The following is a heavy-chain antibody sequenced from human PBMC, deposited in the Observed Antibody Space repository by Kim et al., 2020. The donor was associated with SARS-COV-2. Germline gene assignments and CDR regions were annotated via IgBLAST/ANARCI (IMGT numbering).Heavy chain of an antibody. J-gene: IGHJ4*02. CDR3: ASEDGVRGVIKSH. V-gene: IGHV5-10-1*01. D-gene: IGHD3-10*01. Sequence: GESLKISCKGSGYSFTSYWNSWVHQMPGKGLEWMGRIDPSDSYTNYSPSFQGHVTISADKSISTAYLQWSSLKASDTAMYYCASEDGVRGVIKSHWGQGTLVTVSS. CDR1: GYSFTSYW. CDR2: IDPSDSYT.